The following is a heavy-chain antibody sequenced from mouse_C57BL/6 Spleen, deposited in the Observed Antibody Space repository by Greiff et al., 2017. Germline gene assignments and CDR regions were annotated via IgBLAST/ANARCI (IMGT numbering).Heavy chain of an antibody. CDR1: GYSITSGYY. V-gene: IGHV3-6*01. CDR2: IRYDGST. CDR3: SRGRYDASSEY. J-gene: IGHJ2*01. Sequence: EVQLVESGPGLVKPSQSLSLTCSVTGYSITSGYYWNWIRQFPGNKLECMGYIRYDGSTTYNPYLKNQISITRDTSKNQFFLKLNSATTEDTATYTCSRGRYDASSEYWGQGTTLTVSA. D-gene: IGHD1-1*01.